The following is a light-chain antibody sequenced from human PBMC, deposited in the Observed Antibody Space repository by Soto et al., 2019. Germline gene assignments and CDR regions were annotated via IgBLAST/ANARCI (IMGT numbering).Light chain of an antibody. CDR1: QSVSSY. Sequence: TQSPATLSFSPGGRGTLSCRSSQSVSSYLAWYQQKPGQAPRLLIYGASTRATGIPARFSGSGSGTEFTLTISSLQSEDFAVYYCQQYNNWPPITFGQGTRLEI. CDR2: GAS. CDR3: QQYNNWPPIT. V-gene: IGKV3-15*01. J-gene: IGKJ5*01.